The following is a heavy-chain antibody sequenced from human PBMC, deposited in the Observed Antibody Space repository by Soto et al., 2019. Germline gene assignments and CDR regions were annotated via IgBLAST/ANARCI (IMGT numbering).Heavy chain of an antibody. Sequence: EVQLVESGGGLVQPGGSLRLSCAASGFTFSTYWMTWVRQPPGKGLEWVANMDQDGSETYYVDSVRGRFTVSRDNAKNSLYWRMNSLRVEDTAVYYCVCGGNFFIYWGQGTLVTVSP. D-gene: IGHD3-16*01. CDR1: GFTFSTYW. CDR2: MDQDGSET. CDR3: VCGGNFFIY. J-gene: IGHJ4*02. V-gene: IGHV3-7*01.